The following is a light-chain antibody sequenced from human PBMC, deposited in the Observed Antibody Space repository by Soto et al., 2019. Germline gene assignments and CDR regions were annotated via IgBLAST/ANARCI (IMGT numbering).Light chain of an antibody. CDR3: QQRNNWPPSIT. J-gene: IGKJ5*01. V-gene: IGKV3-11*01. CDR1: QSVGGH. CDR2: DAS. Sequence: EIVLTQSPATLSLSPGERATLSCRASQSVGGHLAWYQQKPGQAPRLLIYDASDRATGITARFSGSGSETDFTLTISSLEPADFAVYYCQQRNNWPPSITFGQGTRLEIK.